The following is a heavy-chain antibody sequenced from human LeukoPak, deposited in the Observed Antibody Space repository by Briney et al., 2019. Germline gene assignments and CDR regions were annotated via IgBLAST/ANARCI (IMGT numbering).Heavy chain of an antibody. CDR1: GFTFSSYG. CDR3: AKDHLYYFDY. CDR2: IRYDGSNK. V-gene: IGHV3-30*02. Sequence: GGSLRLSCAASGFTFSSYGMHWVRQAPGKGLEWVAFIRYDGSNKYYADSVKGRFAISRDNSKNTLYLQMNSLRAEDTAVYYCAKDHLYYFDYWGQGTLVTVSS. J-gene: IGHJ4*02.